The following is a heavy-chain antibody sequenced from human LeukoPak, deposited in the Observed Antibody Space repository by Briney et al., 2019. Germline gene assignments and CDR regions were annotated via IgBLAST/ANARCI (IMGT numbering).Heavy chain of an antibody. Sequence: PSETLSLTCTVSGYSISSGYYWGWIRQPPGKGLEWIGSIYHSGSTYYNPSLKSRVTISVDTSKNQFSLKLSSVTAADTAVYYCARDVVGNHYYYYYYMDVWGKGTTVTVSS. J-gene: IGHJ6*03. CDR1: GYSISSGYY. V-gene: IGHV4-38-2*02. D-gene: IGHD6-19*01. CDR2: IYHSGST. CDR3: ARDVVGNHYYYYYYMDV.